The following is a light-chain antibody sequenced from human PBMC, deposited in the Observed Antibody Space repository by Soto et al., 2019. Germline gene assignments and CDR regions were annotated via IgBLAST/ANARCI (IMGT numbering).Light chain of an antibody. V-gene: IGKV3D-15*01. Sequence: EIVMTQSPATLSVSPGERATLSFRASQSVSSSYLAWYQQKPGQAPRLLIYGASTRATGIPARFSGSGSGTDFTLTISSLQSEDFAVYYCHQYDYWPLTFGGGTKVDIK. CDR2: GAS. CDR3: HQYDYWPLT. CDR1: QSVSSSY. J-gene: IGKJ4*01.